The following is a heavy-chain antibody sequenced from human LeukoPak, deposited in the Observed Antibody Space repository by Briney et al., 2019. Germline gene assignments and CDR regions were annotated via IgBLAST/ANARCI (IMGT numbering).Heavy chain of an antibody. D-gene: IGHD3-22*01. CDR2: ISAYNGNT. CDR1: GYTFTIYG. CDR3: ARDSYYYDSSGYYYYYGMDV. Sequence: ASVTVSCTASGYTFTIYGISWVRRAPGQGLEWMGWISAYNGNTNYAQKLQGRVTMTTDTSTSTAYMELRSLRSDDTAVYYCARDSYYYDSSGYYYYYGMDVWGQGTTVTVSS. V-gene: IGHV1-18*01. J-gene: IGHJ6*02.